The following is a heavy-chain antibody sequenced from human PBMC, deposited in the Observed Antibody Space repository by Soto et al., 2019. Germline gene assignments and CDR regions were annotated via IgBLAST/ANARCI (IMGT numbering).Heavy chain of an antibody. CDR3: ARDRAKGQDYYSYGMEV. V-gene: IGHV4-30-4*01. CDR2: IYYSGST. CDR1: GGSISSGDDF. J-gene: IGHJ6*02. Sequence: QVQLQESGPGLVKPSQTLSLTCTVSGGSISSGDDFWTWIRQPPGKGLEWIGYIYYSGSTYYNPSLKSRLTMSVEASRNQFSLKLSSVTAADTDVYYCARDRAKGQDYYSYGMEVWGQGTTVTVSS. D-gene: IGHD3-10*01.